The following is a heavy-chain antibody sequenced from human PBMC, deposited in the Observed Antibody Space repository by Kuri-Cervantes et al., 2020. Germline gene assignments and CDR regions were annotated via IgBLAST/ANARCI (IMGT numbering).Heavy chain of an antibody. CDR2: INPSGGST. J-gene: IGHJ3*02. Sequence: ASVKVSCKASGYTFTSYYMHWVRQAPGQGLEWMGIINPSGGSTSYAQKFQGRVTMTRDTSTSTVYMELSSLRSEDTAVYYCARDLQRYYGDYGGDAFDIWGQGTMVTVSS. CDR1: GYTFTSYY. CDR3: ARDLQRYYGDYGGDAFDI. V-gene: IGHV1-46*01. D-gene: IGHD4-17*01.